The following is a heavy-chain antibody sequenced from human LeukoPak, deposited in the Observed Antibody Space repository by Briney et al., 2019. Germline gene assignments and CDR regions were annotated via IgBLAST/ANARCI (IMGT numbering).Heavy chain of an antibody. CDR3: ARDPSGYFNY. CDR2: IYYSGST. Sequence: SETLSLTCTVSGGSVSSGNYYWSWIRQPPGKGLEWIGYIYYSGSTNYNPSLKSRVTISVDTSKNQFSLKLSSVAATDTAVYYCARDPSGYFNYWGQGTLATVSS. V-gene: IGHV4-61*01. CDR1: GGSVSSGNYY. J-gene: IGHJ4*02. D-gene: IGHD3-22*01.